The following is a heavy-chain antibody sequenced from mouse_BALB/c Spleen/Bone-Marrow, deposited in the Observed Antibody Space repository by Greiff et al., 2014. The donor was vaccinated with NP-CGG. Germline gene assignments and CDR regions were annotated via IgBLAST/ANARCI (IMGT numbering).Heavy chain of an antibody. CDR3: TRGRTWDFDY. D-gene: IGHD4-1*01. CDR2: INPNNGGT. Sequence: VQLQQSGAELVKPGTSVKLSCKASGYTFTAYYMYWVKQRPGQGLEWTGEINPNNGGTNFKEKFKSKATLTVDKSSSTAYMQLSSLTSEDSAVYYCTRGRTWDFDYWGQGTTLTVSS. J-gene: IGHJ2*01. V-gene: IGHV1S81*02. CDR1: GYTFTAYY.